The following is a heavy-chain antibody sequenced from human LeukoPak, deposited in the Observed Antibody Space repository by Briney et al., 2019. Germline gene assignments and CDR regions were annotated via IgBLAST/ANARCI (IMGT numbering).Heavy chain of an antibody. CDR2: CRNKANSHTT. V-gene: IGHV3-72*01. CDR1: GFTFSDHY. D-gene: IGHD3-10*01. J-gene: IGHJ4*02. CDR3: AGEAGSYGPVVY. Sequence: GGSLRLSCAASGFTFSDHYMDWVRQAPGKGLEWVGRCRNKANSHTTEYAASVEGRFTISRDDSKNSLYLQMNSLKAEDTAVYYCAGEAGSYGPVVYWGQGTLVTVSS.